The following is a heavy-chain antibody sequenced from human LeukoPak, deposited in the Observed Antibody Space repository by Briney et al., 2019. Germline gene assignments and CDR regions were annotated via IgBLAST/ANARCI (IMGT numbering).Heavy chain of an antibody. V-gene: IGHV1-2*02. D-gene: IGHD6-19*01. CDR2: INPNSGGT. J-gene: IGHJ4*02. CDR1: GYTFTSYY. Sequence: PVASVKVSCKASGYTFTSYYMHWVRQAPGQGLEWMGWINPNSGGTNYAQKFQGRVTMTRDTSISTAYMELSRLRSDDTAVYYCAREVPELHIAVAGAFDYWGQGTLVTVSS. CDR3: AREVPELHIAVAGAFDY.